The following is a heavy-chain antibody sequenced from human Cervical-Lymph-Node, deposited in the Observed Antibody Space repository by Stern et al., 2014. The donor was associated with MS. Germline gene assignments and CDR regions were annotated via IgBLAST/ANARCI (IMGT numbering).Heavy chain of an antibody. V-gene: IGHV1-2*02. CDR1: GYTFTAYF. CDR2: ISPKTGSA. CDR3: ARDRGSYSDY. Sequence: VQLVESGAEVEKPGASVKVSCKASGYTFTAYFLHWVRQAPGQGLEWMGWISPKTGSATYAQKFQTRVTMTRNTSINTGYMEVSSLRSDDTAVYYCARDRGSYSDYWGQGTLVAVSS. J-gene: IGHJ4*02. D-gene: IGHD1-26*01.